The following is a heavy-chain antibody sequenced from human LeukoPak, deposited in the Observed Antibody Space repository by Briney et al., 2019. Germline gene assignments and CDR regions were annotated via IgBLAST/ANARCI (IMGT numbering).Heavy chain of an antibody. CDR3: ATSSHYYDSSGYSYYFDY. CDR2: INAGNGNT. D-gene: IGHD3-22*01. CDR1: GYTFTSYA. J-gene: IGHJ4*02. V-gene: IGHV1-3*01. Sequence: ASVKVSCKASGYTFTSYAMHWVRQAPGQRLEWMGWINAGNGNTKYSQKFQGRVTMTEDTSTDTAYMELSSLRSEDTAVYYCATSSHYYDSSGYSYYFDYWGQGTLVTVSS.